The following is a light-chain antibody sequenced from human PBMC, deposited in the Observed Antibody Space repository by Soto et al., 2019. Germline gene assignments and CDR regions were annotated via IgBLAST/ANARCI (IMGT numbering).Light chain of an antibody. CDR1: QNVAHF. V-gene: IGKV1-5*03. J-gene: IGKJ1*01. CDR2: KAS. Sequence: IQMTQSPSSLSAYVRDRVTITCRASQNVAHFLNWYQQKPGKAPKLLIYKASSLESGVPSRFSGSGSGTESTLTISSLQPDDFATYYCQQYNSYSWTFGQGTKVDIK. CDR3: QQYNSYSWT.